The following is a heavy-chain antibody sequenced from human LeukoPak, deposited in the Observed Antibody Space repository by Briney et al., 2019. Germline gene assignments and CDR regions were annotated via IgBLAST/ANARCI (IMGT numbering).Heavy chain of an antibody. D-gene: IGHD6-13*01. CDR3: ARMSSSPEGSVSQYDY. J-gene: IGHJ4*02. CDR1: GGSISSYY. V-gene: IGHV4-4*07. CDR2: IYTSGST. Sequence: PSETLSLTCTVSGGSISSYYWSWIRQPAGKGLEWIGRIYTSGSTNYNPSLKSRVTMSVDTSKNQFSLKLSSVTAADTAVYYCARMSSSPEGSVSQYDYWGQGTLVTVSS.